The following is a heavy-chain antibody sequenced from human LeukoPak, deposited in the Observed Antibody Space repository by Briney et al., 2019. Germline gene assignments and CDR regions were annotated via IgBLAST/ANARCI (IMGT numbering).Heavy chain of an antibody. D-gene: IGHD3-3*01. Sequence: SETLSLTCTVSGGSISRYYWSWIRQPAGKGLEWIGRIYTSGSTNYNPSLKSRVTMSVDTSKNQFSLKLSSVTAADTAVYYCARRSIFGVATSPWGQGTLVTVSS. J-gene: IGHJ5*02. CDR3: ARRSIFGVATSP. CDR2: IYTSGST. V-gene: IGHV4-4*07. CDR1: GGSISRYY.